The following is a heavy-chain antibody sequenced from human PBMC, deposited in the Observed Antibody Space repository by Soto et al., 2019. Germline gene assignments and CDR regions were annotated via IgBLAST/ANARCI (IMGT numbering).Heavy chain of an antibody. D-gene: IGHD3-22*01. V-gene: IGHV3-30*03. CDR3: AREYYYDSSGPAPEGPFDY. CDR1: GFSFSSYG. CDR2: ISYGGSNK. J-gene: IGHJ4*02. Sequence: GGSLRLSCAASGFSFSSYGMHWVRQAPGKGLEWVAVISYGGSNKYYADSVKGRFTISRDNSKNTLYLQMNSLRAEDTAVYYCAREYYYDSSGPAPEGPFDYWGQGTLVTVSS.